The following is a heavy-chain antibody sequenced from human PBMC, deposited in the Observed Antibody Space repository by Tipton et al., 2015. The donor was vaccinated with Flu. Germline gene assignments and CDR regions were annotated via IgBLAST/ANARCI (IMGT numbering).Heavy chain of an antibody. J-gene: IGHJ4*02. CDR2: ISTYNGNT. Sequence: QLVQSGAEVKKPGASVTVSCKASGYTFPNYGITWVRQAPGQGLEWMGWISTYNGNTKYAQKFQGRVTMTTDTSTSTAYMDVRSLRSDDTAVYYCARDPTGTVYAKPLDYWGQGTLVTVSS. CDR1: GYTFPNYG. V-gene: IGHV1-18*04. D-gene: IGHD2-8*01. CDR3: ARDPTGTVYAKPLDY.